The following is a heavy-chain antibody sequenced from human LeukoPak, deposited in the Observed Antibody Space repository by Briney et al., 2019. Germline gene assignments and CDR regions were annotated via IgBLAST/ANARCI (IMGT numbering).Heavy chain of an antibody. D-gene: IGHD3-22*01. CDR1: GFIFSSCG. CDR2: ITASGDGT. J-gene: IGHJ4*02. CDR3: AKDRRITMM. V-gene: IGHV3-23*01. Sequence: GGSLRLSCTASGFIFSSCGMAWVRQAPGKGLEWVSTITASGDGTSYADSVKGRFTISRDNSKNTVYLEMKSLTSEDTALCYCAKDRRITMMGGQGTLVTVSS.